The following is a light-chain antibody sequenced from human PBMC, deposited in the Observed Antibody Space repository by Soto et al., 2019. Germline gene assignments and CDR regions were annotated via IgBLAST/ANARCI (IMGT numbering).Light chain of an antibody. CDR2: YNN. Sequence: QSVLTQPPSASGTAGQVVTISCSGGDSNIGSNSVYWYQHLPRMVPTLLIYYNNQRPSGVPDRFSGSRSGTSASLAIVGLRSEDEAVYYCAAWDASLSACVFGNGTKVTVL. CDR3: AAWDASLSACV. J-gene: IGLJ1*01. V-gene: IGLV1-47*02. CDR1: DSNIGSNS.